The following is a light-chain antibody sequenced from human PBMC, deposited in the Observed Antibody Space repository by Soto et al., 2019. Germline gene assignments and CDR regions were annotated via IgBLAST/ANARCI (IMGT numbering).Light chain of an antibody. CDR3: QQRTNWLT. CDR2: DAS. J-gene: IGKJ3*01. Sequence: EIVLTQSPATLSLSPGERVTLSCRASQNVSTYLAWYQQKPGQAPRLLIYDASDRATGIPARFSGSGSGTDFTLTISSLEPEDFAVHYCQQRTNWLTFGPGTKVDIK. CDR1: QNVSTY. V-gene: IGKV3-11*01.